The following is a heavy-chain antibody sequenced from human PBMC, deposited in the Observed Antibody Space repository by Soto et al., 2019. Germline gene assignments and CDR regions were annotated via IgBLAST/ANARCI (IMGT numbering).Heavy chain of an antibody. J-gene: IGHJ3*02. Sequence: QLHLVQSGAVVKKPGASVTVSCSASGYPVTAYYMHWVRQAPGRGLEWMGGINPATGAAKYTQTFRGRVTMTRDTSTSTVFMELSGRTSEDTAGFYWARGGGVGVAGSAAFDMWGQGTLVTVSS. V-gene: IGHV1-2*02. CDR2: INPATGAA. CDR3: ARGGGVGVAGSAAFDM. CDR1: GYPVTAYY. D-gene: IGHD3-3*01.